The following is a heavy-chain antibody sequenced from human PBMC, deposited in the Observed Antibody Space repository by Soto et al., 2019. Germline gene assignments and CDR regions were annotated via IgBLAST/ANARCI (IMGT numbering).Heavy chain of an antibody. V-gene: IGHV3-30*14. CDR1: GFTFRTYV. D-gene: IGHD3-3*01. Sequence: QVQLVESGGGVVQPGTSLRLSCAASGFTFRTYVMHWVRQAPGKELECVAVISHDGSNKYYAESVKGRFTISRDNSKNTLFLQMNSLRVEDTAVYYCARDRPQITIFDAFDIWGQGTMFTVSS. J-gene: IGHJ3*02. CDR3: ARDRPQITIFDAFDI. CDR2: ISHDGSNK.